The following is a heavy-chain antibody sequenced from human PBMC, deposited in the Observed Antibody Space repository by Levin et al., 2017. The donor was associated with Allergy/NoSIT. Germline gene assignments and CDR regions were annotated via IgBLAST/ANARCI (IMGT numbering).Heavy chain of an antibody. Sequence: SETLSLTCTVSGGSISSSSYYWGWIRQPPGKGLEWIGSIYYSGSTYYNPSLKSRVTISVDTSKNQFSLKLSSVTAADTAVYYCAREYLDTAMVDNGNFDYWGQGTLVTVSS. V-gene: IGHV4-39*01. D-gene: IGHD5-18*01. J-gene: IGHJ4*02. CDR3: AREYLDTAMVDNGNFDY. CDR1: GGSISSSSYY. CDR2: IYYSGST.